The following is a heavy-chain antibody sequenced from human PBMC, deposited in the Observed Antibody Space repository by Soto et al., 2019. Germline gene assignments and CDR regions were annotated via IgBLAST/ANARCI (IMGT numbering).Heavy chain of an antibody. J-gene: IGHJ1*01. CDR2: IYYSGST. CDR1: GGSISSYY. CDR3: ARMGIAPTQYFQH. D-gene: IGHD2-21*01. V-gene: IGHV4-59*01. Sequence: SETLSLTCTVSGGSISSYYWSWIRQPPGKGPEWIGYIYYSGSTNYNPSLKSRVTISVDTSKNQFSLKLSSVTAADTAVYYCARMGIAPTQYFQHWGQGTLVTVSS.